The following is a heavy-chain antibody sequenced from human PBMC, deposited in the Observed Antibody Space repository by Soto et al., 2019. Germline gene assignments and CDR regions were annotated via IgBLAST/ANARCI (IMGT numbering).Heavy chain of an antibody. CDR3: VKGSASSRPYYFDY. CDR2: ITVSGGDT. CDR1: GFTFNSYA. Sequence: EVQLLESGGGLVQPGGSLRLSCAASGFTFNSYAMSWVRQAPGKGLEWVSAITVSGGDTYHADSVKGRFTISRDNTKNTLYLQMNSLTAEDTAVYYCVKGSASSRPYYFDYWGQGSLVTVSS. V-gene: IGHV3-23*01. J-gene: IGHJ4*02. D-gene: IGHD2-2*01.